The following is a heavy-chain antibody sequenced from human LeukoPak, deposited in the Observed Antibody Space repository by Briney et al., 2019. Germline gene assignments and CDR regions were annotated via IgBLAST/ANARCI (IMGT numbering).Heavy chain of an antibody. J-gene: IGHJ3*02. CDR3: ATDGPICSGGSCYSVGAFDI. Sequence: SVKVSCKASGGTFSSYAISWVRQAPGQGLEWMGGIIPIFGTANYAQKFQGRVTITADESTSTAYMELSSLRSEDTAVYYCATDGPICSGGSCYSVGAFDIWGQGTMVTVSS. V-gene: IGHV1-69*01. CDR2: IIPIFGTA. D-gene: IGHD2-15*01. CDR1: GGTFSSYA.